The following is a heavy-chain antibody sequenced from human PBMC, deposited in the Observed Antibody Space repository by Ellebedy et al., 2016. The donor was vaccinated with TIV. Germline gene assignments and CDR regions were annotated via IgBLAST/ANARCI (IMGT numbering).Heavy chain of an antibody. J-gene: IGHJ5*02. CDR1: GYTFTSYY. Sequence: AASVKVSCKASGYTFTSYYMHWVRQAPGQGLEWMGIINPSGGSTSYAQKFQGRVTMTRDTSTSTVYMELSSLRSEDTAVYYCARSRGYCSSTSCHSVPWFDPWGQGTLVTVSS. D-gene: IGHD2-2*03. CDR3: ARSRGYCSSTSCHSVPWFDP. CDR2: INPSGGST. V-gene: IGHV1-46*01.